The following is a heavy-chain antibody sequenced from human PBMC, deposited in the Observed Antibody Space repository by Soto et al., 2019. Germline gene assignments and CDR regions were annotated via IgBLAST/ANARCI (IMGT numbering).Heavy chain of an antibody. D-gene: IGHD4-17*01. V-gene: IGHV4-30-4*01. Sequence: VQLQESGPGLVTPSQTLSLTCTVFGGSVSIGDYLWSWIRQRPGKGLEWIGYIHDSGNTYYNPSLKSRVTISLDTSKNQFSLKVTSMTAADTAVYFCARARGGDSGDYASLFDRWGQGILVTVSS. CDR2: IHDSGNT. J-gene: IGHJ5*02. CDR1: GGSVSIGDYL. CDR3: ARARGGDSGDYASLFDR.